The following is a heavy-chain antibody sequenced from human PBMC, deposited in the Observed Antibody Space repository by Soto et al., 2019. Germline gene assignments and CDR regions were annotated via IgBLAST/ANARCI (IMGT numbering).Heavy chain of an antibody. CDR2: IYRGGST. Sequence: DVQLVETGGGLIQPGGSLRLSCAASGFSVSSDYMNWVRQDPGKGLEWVSVIYRGGSTYYADSVRGRFTISRDNSENTLFLQMNSLRAEDTAVYYGARATEWNALDIWGQGTRVTVSS. CDR3: ARATEWNALDI. J-gene: IGHJ3*02. V-gene: IGHV3-53*02. CDR1: GFSVSSDY. D-gene: IGHD3-3*01.